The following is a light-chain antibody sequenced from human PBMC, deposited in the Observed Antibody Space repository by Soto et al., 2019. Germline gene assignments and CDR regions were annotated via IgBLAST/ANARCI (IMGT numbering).Light chain of an antibody. J-gene: IGKJ2*01. CDR3: QQYGSSPPYT. CDR2: DAS. V-gene: IGKV3D-20*01. CDR1: QSLSGSY. Sequence: EIVLTQSPATLSLSPGERATLSCGASQSLSGSYLAWYQQKPGLAPRLLIYDASSRATGIPDRFSGSGSGTDFTRTISRLEPEDFAVYYCQQYGSSPPYTFGQGTRLEIK.